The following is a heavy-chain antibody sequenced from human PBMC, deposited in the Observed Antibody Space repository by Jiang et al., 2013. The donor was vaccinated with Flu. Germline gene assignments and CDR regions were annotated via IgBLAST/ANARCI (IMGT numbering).Heavy chain of an antibody. Sequence: GGSINSYYGSWIRQPHGRDWSGLGTSTAWEAPSTLTTILPQESSTISVDTSRNQFSLKLTSVTAADTAVYFCARARGPGAVRYYHIDVWGKGTTVTVSS. D-gene: IGHD3-10*01. J-gene: IGHJ6*03. CDR3: ARARGPGAVRYYHIDV. V-gene: IGHV4-4*09. CDR1: GGSINSYY. CDR2: STAWEAP.